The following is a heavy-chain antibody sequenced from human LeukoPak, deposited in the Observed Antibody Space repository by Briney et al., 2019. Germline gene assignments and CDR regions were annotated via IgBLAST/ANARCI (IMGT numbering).Heavy chain of an antibody. Sequence: ASVKVSCKASGYTFTSYYMHWVRQAPGQGLEWMGIINPSGGSTSYAQKFQGRVTMTRDMSTSTVYMELSSLRSEDTAVYYCARGDYSNYMLYYYYYYMDVWGKGTTVTVSS. V-gene: IGHV1-46*01. CDR3: ARGDYSNYMLYYYYYYMDV. CDR1: GYTFTSYY. CDR2: INPSGGST. J-gene: IGHJ6*03. D-gene: IGHD4-11*01.